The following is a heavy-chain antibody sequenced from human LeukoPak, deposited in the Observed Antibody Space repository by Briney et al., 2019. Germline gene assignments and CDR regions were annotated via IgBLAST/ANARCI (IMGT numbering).Heavy chain of an antibody. Sequence: SETLSLTCTVSGGSISSYYWSWIRQPPGKGLEWIGYIYTSGSTNYNPSLKSRVTISVDTSKNQFSLKLSSVTAADTAVYYCARVSFPGIAAAGDFDYWGQGTLVTVSS. V-gene: IGHV4-4*09. J-gene: IGHJ4*02. D-gene: IGHD6-13*01. CDR3: ARVSFPGIAAAGDFDY. CDR1: GGSISSYY. CDR2: IYTSGST.